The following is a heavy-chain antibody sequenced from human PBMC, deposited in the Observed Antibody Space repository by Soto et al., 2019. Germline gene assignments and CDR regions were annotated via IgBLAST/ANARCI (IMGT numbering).Heavy chain of an antibody. CDR1: GYTFTSYA. V-gene: IGHV1-3*01. CDR2: INAGNGNT. D-gene: IGHD6-19*01. J-gene: IGHJ4*02. Sequence: GASVKVSCKASGYTFTSYAMHWVRQAPGQRLEWMGWINAGNGNTKYSQKFQDRVTITRDTSASTAYIELSSLRSEDTAVYYCARGLRYSSGWYLVYWGQGTLVTVSS. CDR3: ARGLRYSSGWYLVY.